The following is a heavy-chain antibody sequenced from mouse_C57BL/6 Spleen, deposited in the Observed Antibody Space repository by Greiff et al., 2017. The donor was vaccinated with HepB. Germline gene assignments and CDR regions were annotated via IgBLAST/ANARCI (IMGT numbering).Heavy chain of an antibody. Sequence: VQLKQSGPELVKPGASVKISCKASGYSFTDYNMNWVKQSNGKSLEWIGVINPNYGTTSYNQKFKGKATLTVDQSSSTSYMQLNSLTSEDSAVYYCAREGGGSSYGWFAYWGQGTLVTVSA. CDR3: AREGGGSSYGWFAY. V-gene: IGHV1-39*01. D-gene: IGHD1-1*01. J-gene: IGHJ3*01. CDR1: GYSFTDYN. CDR2: INPNYGTT.